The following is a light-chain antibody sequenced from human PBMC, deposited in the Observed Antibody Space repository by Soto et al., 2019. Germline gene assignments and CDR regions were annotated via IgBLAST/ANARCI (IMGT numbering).Light chain of an antibody. CDR3: QQYDTFPRT. J-gene: IGKJ1*01. CDR1: QSLSSNY. V-gene: IGKV3-20*01. Sequence: EIVLTQSPVTLSLSPGDRATLSCRASQSLSSNYLAWYQQKPGQAPRLLIYGASRRATDIPARFSGSGSGTDFALTITRLEPADFAVYFCQQYDTFPRTFGQGTKVEIQ. CDR2: GAS.